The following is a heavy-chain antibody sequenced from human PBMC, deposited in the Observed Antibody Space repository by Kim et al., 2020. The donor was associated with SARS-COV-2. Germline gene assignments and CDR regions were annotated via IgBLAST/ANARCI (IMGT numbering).Heavy chain of an antibody. V-gene: IGHV1-24*01. CDR3: ATLYGSVSFTFDY. Sequence: YAQRSQGRVTMTEDTSTDTVYMERSSLGSEDTAVYYCATLYGSVSFTFDYWGQGTLVTVSS. J-gene: IGHJ4*02. D-gene: IGHD3-10*01.